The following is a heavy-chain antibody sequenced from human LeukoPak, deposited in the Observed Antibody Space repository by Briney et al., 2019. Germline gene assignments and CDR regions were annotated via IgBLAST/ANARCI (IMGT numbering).Heavy chain of an antibody. J-gene: IGHJ4*02. D-gene: IGHD6-19*01. Sequence: GGSLRLSCAASGFTFSSYGMHWVRQAPGKGLEWVAVISYDGSNKYYADSVKGRFTISRDNSKNTPYLQMNSLRAEDTAVYYCAKGPYSSGWYYFDYWGQGTLVTVSS. V-gene: IGHV3-30*18. CDR3: AKGPYSSGWYYFDY. CDR2: ISYDGSNK. CDR1: GFTFSSYG.